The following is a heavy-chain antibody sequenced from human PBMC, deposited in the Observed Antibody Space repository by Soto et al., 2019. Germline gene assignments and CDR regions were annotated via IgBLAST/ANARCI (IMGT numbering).Heavy chain of an antibody. CDR3: VGSYGDFVA. J-gene: IGHJ5*02. CDR2: ISYDANNI. CDR1: GFTFRNYA. Sequence: VQLVESGGGVVQPGRSLRLSCVASGFTFRNYAFHWVRQAPGKGLEWVAIISYDANNIYYADSVKGRFTISRDNSWNTLYLHMNSLRTEDAAVYYCVGSYGDFVAWGQGTLVTVSS. V-gene: IGHV3-30-3*01. D-gene: IGHD4-17*01.